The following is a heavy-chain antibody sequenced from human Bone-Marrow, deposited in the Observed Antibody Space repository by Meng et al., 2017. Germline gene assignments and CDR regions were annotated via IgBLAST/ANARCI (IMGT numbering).Heavy chain of an antibody. Sequence: GGSLRLSCTASGFTFGDYAMSWVRQAPGKGLEWVGFIRSKAYGGTTEYAASVKGRFTISRDDSKNIAYLQMNSLKTEDTAVYYFTTGTVYCSSTICYFDAFDIWGQGTMVTVSS. V-gene: IGHV3-49*04. J-gene: IGHJ3*02. CDR2: IRSKAYGGTT. CDR3: TTGTVYCSSTICYFDAFDI. CDR1: GFTFGDYA. D-gene: IGHD2-2*01.